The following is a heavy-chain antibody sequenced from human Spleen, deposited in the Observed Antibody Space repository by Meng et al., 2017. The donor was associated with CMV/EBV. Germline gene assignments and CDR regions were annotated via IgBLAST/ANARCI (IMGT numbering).Heavy chain of an antibody. Sequence: SNLWTSVRQVPGKGLEWIGEIYHSGSTNYNPSLKSRVTISVDTSKNQFSLKLSSVTAADTAVYYCARVPSLGYCSSTSCPRGTYFDYWGQGTLVTVSS. CDR2: IYHSGST. J-gene: IGHJ4*02. V-gene: IGHV4-4*02. D-gene: IGHD2-2*01. CDR3: ARVPSLGYCSSTSCPRGTYFDY. CDR1: SNL.